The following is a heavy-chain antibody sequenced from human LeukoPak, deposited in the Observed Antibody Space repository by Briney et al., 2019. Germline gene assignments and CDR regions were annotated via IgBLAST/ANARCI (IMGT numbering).Heavy chain of an antibody. V-gene: IGHV1-2*06. CDR3: ARNGRGFGFRFDY. J-gene: IGHJ4*02. CDR2: INPNSSGT. D-gene: IGHD5-18*01. CDR1: GYTFTGYY. Sequence: GASVKVSCKASGYTFTGYYMHWVRQAPGQGLEWMGRINPNSSGTNYAQKFQGRVTMTRDTSISTAYMELSRLRSDDTAVYYCARNGRGFGFRFDYWGQGTLVTVSS.